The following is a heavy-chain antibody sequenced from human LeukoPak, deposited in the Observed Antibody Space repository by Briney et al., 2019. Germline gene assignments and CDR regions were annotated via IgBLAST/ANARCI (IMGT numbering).Heavy chain of an antibody. CDR2: ISSSSSYI. Sequence: GGSPRLSCTTSEFTFSSYAMAWVRQAPGKGLEWVSSISSSSSYIYYADSVKGRFTISRDNAKNSLYLQMNSLRAEDTAVYYCARDSGSQQTFGGDYWGQGTLVTVSS. J-gene: IGHJ4*02. V-gene: IGHV3-21*01. D-gene: IGHD6-25*01. CDR3: ARDSGSQQTFGGDY. CDR1: EFTFSSYA.